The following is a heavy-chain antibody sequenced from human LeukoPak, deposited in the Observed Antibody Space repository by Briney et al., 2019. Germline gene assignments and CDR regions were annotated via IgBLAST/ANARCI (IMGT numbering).Heavy chain of an antibody. Sequence: ASVKVSCKASGYTFTSYGISWVRQAPGQGLEWMGWISAYNGNTNYAQKLHGRVTMTTDTSTSTAYMELRSLRSDDTAVYYCARDKVRQYYYGSGSSDWFDPWGQGTLVTVSS. CDR2: ISAYNGNT. D-gene: IGHD3-10*01. V-gene: IGHV1-18*01. CDR1: GYTFTSYG. J-gene: IGHJ5*02. CDR3: ARDKVRQYYYGSGSSDWFDP.